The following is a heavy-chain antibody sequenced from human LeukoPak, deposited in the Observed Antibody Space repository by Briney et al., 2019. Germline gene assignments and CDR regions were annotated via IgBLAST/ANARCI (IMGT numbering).Heavy chain of an antibody. CDR3: ARGVSGHYDSWSGSLYYFDY. Sequence: KSGGSLRLSCAASGFTLSSYSMNWVRQAPGKELEWVSSVRSSSSYIYYADSVKGRFTISRDNAKNSLYLQMNSLRAEDTAVYYCARGVSGHYDSWSGSLYYFDYWGQGTLVTVSS. J-gene: IGHJ4*02. CDR2: VRSSSSYI. D-gene: IGHD3-3*01. V-gene: IGHV3-21*01. CDR1: GFTLSSYS.